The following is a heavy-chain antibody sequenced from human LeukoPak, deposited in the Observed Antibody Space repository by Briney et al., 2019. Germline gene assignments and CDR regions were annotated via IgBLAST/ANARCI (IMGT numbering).Heavy chain of an antibody. Sequence: GGSLRLSCAASGFTFSSYGMHWVRQAPGKGLEWVAVISYDGSNKYYADSVKGRFTISRDSSKNTLYLQMNSLRAEDTAVYYCAKGRYYFDYWGQGTLVTVSS. CDR1: GFTFSSYG. CDR2: ISYDGSNK. CDR3: AKGRYYFDY. V-gene: IGHV3-30*18. J-gene: IGHJ4*02. D-gene: IGHD4-17*01.